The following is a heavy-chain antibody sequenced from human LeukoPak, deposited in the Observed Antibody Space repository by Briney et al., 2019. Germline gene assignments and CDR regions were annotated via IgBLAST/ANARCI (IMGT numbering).Heavy chain of an antibody. D-gene: IGHD3-10*01. CDR1: GFTFSTYS. CDR2: ISSSSSSYI. CDR3: ARDAMVRGVLIDY. V-gene: IGHV3-21*01. Sequence: GGSLRLSCAASGFTFSTYSMNWVRQAPGKGLEWVSSISSSSSSYIYYADSVRGRFTISRDNAKNSLFLQMSSLRAEDTAVYYCARDAMVRGVLIDYWGQGTLVTVSS. J-gene: IGHJ4*02.